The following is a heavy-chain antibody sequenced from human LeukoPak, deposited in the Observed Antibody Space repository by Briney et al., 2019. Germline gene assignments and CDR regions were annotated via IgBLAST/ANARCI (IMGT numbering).Heavy chain of an antibody. V-gene: IGHV1-46*01. Sequence: ASVNVSCKASGYTFTGYYMHWVRQAPGQRLEGMGMINPSGASTNYEQKFQGRVTMTRDTSTNTVYMEVSSLRAEDTAVYYCAREVGYCTGGSCPGYWGQGTRVTVSS. CDR3: AREVGYCTGGSCPGY. CDR1: GYTFTGYY. J-gene: IGHJ4*02. CDR2: INPSGAST. D-gene: IGHD2-15*01.